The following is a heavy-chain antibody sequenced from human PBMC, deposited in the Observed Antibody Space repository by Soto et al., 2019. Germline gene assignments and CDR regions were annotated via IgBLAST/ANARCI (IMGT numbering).Heavy chain of an antibody. J-gene: IGHJ2*01. CDR2: IIPILGIA. CDR3: ARVPRDPYSSGWYRDWYFDL. D-gene: IGHD6-19*01. Sequence: QVQLVQSGAEVKKPGSSVKVSCKASGGTFSSYTISWVRQAPGQGLEWMGRIIPILGIANYAQKFQGRVTINADKSTSTAYMELSSMRSEDTAVYYCARVPRDPYSSGWYRDWYFDLWGRGTLVTVSS. V-gene: IGHV1-69*02. CDR1: GGTFSSYT.